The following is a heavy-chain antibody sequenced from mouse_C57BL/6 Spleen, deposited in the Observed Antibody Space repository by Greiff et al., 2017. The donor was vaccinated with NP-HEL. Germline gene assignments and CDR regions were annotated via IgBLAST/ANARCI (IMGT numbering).Heavy chain of an antibody. CDR3: ARTMTTDSMDY. CDR1: GYTFTGYW. CDR2: ILPGSGST. J-gene: IGHJ4*01. D-gene: IGHD2-13*01. Sequence: VQLQQSGAELMKPGASVKLSCKATGYTFTGYWIAWVKQRPGHGLEWIGEILPGSGSTNYKEKFKGKATFTADTSANTAYMQLSSLTTEDSGIYYCARTMTTDSMDYWGQGTSVTVSS. V-gene: IGHV1-9*01.